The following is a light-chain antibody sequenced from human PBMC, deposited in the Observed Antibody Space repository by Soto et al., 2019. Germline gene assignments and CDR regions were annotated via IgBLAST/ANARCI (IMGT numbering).Light chain of an antibody. Sequence: EIVLTQSPGTVSLSPGERATLSCRASQSVSSRNLAWYRQKTGQAPSLLIFGASNRATGIPDRFSGSGSGPYFTLTISSLEPEDCAVYYCLRYGDSPPAYTFGQGTTLAIK. CDR3: LRYGDSPPAYT. CDR1: QSVSSRN. V-gene: IGKV3-20*01. J-gene: IGKJ2*01. CDR2: GAS.